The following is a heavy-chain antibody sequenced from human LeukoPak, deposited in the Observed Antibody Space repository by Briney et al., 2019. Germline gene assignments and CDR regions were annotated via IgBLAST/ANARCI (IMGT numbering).Heavy chain of an antibody. J-gene: IGHJ6*03. Sequence: PSQTLSLTCPVSGASISSYYWNWIRQHPGKGLEWIGYIYASGSTNYNPSLNSRITISLDTSKNQFSLRLSSVTAADTAVYYCARQQGYYDTIGRYYHYYMDVWGKGTTVTVSS. V-gene: IGHV4-4*09. CDR2: IYASGST. CDR3: ARQQGYYDTIGRYYHYYMDV. D-gene: IGHD3-22*01. CDR1: GASISSYY.